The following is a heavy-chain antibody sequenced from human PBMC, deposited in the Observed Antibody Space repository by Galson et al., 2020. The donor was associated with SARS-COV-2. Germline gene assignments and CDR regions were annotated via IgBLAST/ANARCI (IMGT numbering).Heavy chain of an antibody. CDR2: IDWDDDK. CDR1: GFSLTTYGMR. J-gene: IGHJ3*02. V-gene: IGHV2-70*04. CDR3: ARSGPQKEMDAFDI. Sequence: SRPTLAKPTQTLTLPSTFSGFSLTTYGMRVSWIRQPPGKALEWPARIDWDDDKFYNTSLKTRLTVSKDTSKNQVVLTMTNMDPVDTATYYCARSGPQKEMDAFDIWGQGTMVTVSS.